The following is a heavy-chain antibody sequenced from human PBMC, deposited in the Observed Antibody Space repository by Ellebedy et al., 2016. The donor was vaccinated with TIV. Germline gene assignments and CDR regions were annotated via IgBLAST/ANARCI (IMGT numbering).Heavy chain of an antibody. D-gene: IGHD2-2*01. CDR2: VSFDIDKK. J-gene: IGHJ4*02. V-gene: IGHV3-30-3*01. CDR3: ARHLTQYASGAGLSDS. Sequence: GESLKISCEASGFPFRNYAMHWVRQSPRKGLEWVAIVSFDIDKKFYTDSVKGRFTISRDNSKNTLYLDLNSLGVDDTAVYYCARHLTQYASGAGLSDSWGQGTLVTVSS. CDR1: GFPFRNYA.